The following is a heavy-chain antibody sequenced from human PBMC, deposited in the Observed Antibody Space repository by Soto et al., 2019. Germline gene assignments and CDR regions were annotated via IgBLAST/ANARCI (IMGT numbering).Heavy chain of an antibody. CDR3: ARDPLLRGGGNPNYYYYYGMDV. D-gene: IGHD2-15*01. CDR1: GGTFSSYA. Sequence: GASVKVSCKASGGTFSSYANSWVRQAPGQGLEWMGGIIPIFGTANYAQKFQGRVTITADESTSTAYMELSSLRSEDTAVYYCARDPLLRGGGNPNYYYYYGMDVWGQGTTVTVSS. CDR2: IIPIFGTA. V-gene: IGHV1-69*13. J-gene: IGHJ6*02.